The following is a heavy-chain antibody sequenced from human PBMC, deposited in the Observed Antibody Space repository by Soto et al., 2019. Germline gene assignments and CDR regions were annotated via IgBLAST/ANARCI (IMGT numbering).Heavy chain of an antibody. D-gene: IGHD3-22*01. CDR2: IWYDGSNE. J-gene: IGHJ4*02. CDR3: ARVSSGYRNDY. Sequence: GWSLRLSCAASGFTFSSYAMHWVRQAPGKGLEWVTFIWYDGSNEYYADSVKGRFTISRDNSKNTLYLQMNSLRAEDTAVYYCARVSSGYRNDYWVQGTMVTVSS. V-gene: IGHV3-33*01. CDR1: GFTFSSYA.